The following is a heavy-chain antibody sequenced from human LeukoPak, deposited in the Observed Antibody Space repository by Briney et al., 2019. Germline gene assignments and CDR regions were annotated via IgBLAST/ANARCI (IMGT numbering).Heavy chain of an antibody. D-gene: IGHD1-7*01. V-gene: IGHV4-4*09. Sequence: SETLSLTCTVSGASISSHYWSLIRQPPGTGLEYIGYISTSGSTNYNPSLKHRVTISVDTSKNQFSLKLRSVTAADTAIYYCARLIPITRTTDYFDYWGQGALVTVSS. J-gene: IGHJ4*02. CDR2: ISTSGST. CDR3: ARLIPITRTTDYFDY. CDR1: GASISSHY.